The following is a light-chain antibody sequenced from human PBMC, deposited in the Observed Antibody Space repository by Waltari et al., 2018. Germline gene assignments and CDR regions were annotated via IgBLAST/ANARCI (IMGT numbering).Light chain of an antibody. CDR2: WAS. CDR3: QQYYTTRT. CDR1: QSVLYSSNNKNY. J-gene: IGKJ1*01. Sequence: DIVMTQSPDSLAVSLGQRATSNCKSSQSVLYSSNNKNYLAWYHQKPGQPPKLLIYWASTRESGVPDRFSGSGSGTDFTLTISSLQAEDVAVYYCQQYYTTRTFGQGTKVEIK. V-gene: IGKV4-1*01.